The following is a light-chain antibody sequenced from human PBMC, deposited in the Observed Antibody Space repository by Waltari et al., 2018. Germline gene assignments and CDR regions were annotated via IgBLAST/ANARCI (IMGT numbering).Light chain of an antibody. Sequence: DIQMTQSPSSLSASVGDRVTISCRATQNIRTYLNWYQQKPGKAPNLLIYTATNLQSGVPSRFIGSGSGTDFTLTISSLQPEDFATYYCQQTYTSPSITFGRGTRL. J-gene: IGKJ5*01. CDR1: QNIRTY. CDR3: QQTYTSPSIT. V-gene: IGKV1-39*01. CDR2: TAT.